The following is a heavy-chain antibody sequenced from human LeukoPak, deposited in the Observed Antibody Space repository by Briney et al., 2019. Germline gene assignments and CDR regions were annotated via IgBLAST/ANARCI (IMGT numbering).Heavy chain of an antibody. CDR3: ARDSSSWPYYFDY. V-gene: IGHV3-48*03. J-gene: IGHJ4*02. Sequence: HTGGSLRLSCAASGFTFSSYEMNWVRQAPGKGLEWVSYISSSGSTIYYADSVKGRFTISRDNAKNSLYLQMNSLRAEDTAVHYCARDSSSWPYYFDYWGQGTLVTVSS. CDR2: ISSSGSTI. CDR1: GFTFSSYE. D-gene: IGHD6-13*01.